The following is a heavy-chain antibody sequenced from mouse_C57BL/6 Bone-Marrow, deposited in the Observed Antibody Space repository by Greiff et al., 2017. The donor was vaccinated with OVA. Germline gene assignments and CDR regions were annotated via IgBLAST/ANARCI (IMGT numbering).Heavy chain of an antibody. CDR3: ARELFFDY. V-gene: IGHV5-4*01. J-gene: IGHJ2*01. CDR2: ISDGGSYT. Sequence: VQLQQSGGGLVKPGGSLKLSCAASGFTFSSYAMSWVRQTPEKRLEWVATISDGGSYTYYPDNVKGRFTISRDNAKNNLYLQMSHLKSEDTAMYYCARELFFDYWGQGTTLTVSS. CDR1: GFTFSSYA.